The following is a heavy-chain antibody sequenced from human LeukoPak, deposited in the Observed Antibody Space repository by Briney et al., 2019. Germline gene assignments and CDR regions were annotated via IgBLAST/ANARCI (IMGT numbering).Heavy chain of an antibody. CDR3: ASVDYYGSGNYYNDVDY. CDR2: ISSSSSYI. V-gene: IGHV3-21*01. D-gene: IGHD3-10*01. J-gene: IGHJ4*02. Sequence: PGGSLTLSCAASGFTFSSYSMNWVRQAPGKGLEWVSSISSSSSYIYYADSVKGRFTISRDNAKNSLYLQMNSLRAEDTALYYCASVDYYGSGNYYNDVDYWGQGTLLTVSS. CDR1: GFTFSSYS.